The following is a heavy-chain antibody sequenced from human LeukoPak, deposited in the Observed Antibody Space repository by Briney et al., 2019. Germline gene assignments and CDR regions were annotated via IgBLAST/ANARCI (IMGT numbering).Heavy chain of an antibody. CDR1: GGSISSSTYC. Sequence: KPSETLSLTCTVSGGSISSSTYCWSWVRQPPGKGLEWIGCMYHSGNTYYSSSLKGRVTISLDTPKNQFSLRLNSVTASDTAVYYCARRIAFHANLDYWGQGTLVTVSS. J-gene: IGHJ4*02. CDR2: MYHSGNT. CDR3: ARRIAFHANLDY. V-gene: IGHV4-39*01. D-gene: IGHD3-3*02.